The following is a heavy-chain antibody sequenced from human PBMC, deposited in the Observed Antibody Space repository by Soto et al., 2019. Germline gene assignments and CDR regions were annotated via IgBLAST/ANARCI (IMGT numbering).Heavy chain of an antibody. J-gene: IGHJ6*02. Sequence: QVQLQESGPGLVKPSQTLSLTCVVSGVSINSADYYWTWVRQLPGKGLEWIGYIYYSGYTYYNPSLKSLLTISLDTSKNQFSLKLNSVTAADTALYHCARDTASYGLDVWGQGTTVTVSS. CDR2: IYYSGYT. CDR1: GVSINSADYY. CDR3: ARDTASYGLDV. V-gene: IGHV4-31*01. D-gene: IGHD4-17*01.